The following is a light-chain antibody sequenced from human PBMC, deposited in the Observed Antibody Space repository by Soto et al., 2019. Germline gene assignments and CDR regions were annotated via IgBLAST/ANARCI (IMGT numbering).Light chain of an antibody. CDR2: AAS. CDR1: QGINNY. J-gene: IGKJ5*01. V-gene: IGKV1-39*01. CDR3: QQSYSTLIT. Sequence: DIQMTQSPSSLSASAGDRVTITCRASQGINNYLAWCQQKPGKAPKLLIYAASSLQSGVPSRFSGSGSGTDFTLTISSLQPEDFATYYCQQSYSTLITFGQGTRLEIK.